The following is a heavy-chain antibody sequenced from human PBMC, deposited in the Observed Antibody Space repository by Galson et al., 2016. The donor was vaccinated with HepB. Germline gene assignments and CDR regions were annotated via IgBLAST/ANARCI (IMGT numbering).Heavy chain of an antibody. CDR2: ISYDGNNR. J-gene: IGHJ4*02. V-gene: IGHV3-33*08. CDR1: GFTFNNYG. Sequence: LRLSCATFGFTFNNYGINWVRQAPGKGLEWVAVISYDGNNRHYADAVKVRFTISRDSSTNTVYLQMNSLRADDTAVYFCARFTQEWLDRVYYFDCWGQGTLVTVSS. CDR3: ARFTQEWLDRVYYFDC. D-gene: IGHD6-19*01.